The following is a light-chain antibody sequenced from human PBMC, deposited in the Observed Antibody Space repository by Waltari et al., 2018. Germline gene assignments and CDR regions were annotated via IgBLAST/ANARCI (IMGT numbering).Light chain of an antibody. CDR3: QHYLRLPAT. CDR2: GTS. J-gene: IGKJ1*01. Sequence: EIVWAQSPGTLSLSPGERANHTCRASQSVSRSLAWYQHKPGQAPSLLIYGTSIRATGIPDRFSGSGSGTDFSLTISRLESEDFAVYYCQHYLRLPATFGQGTKVEIK. V-gene: IGKV3-20*01. CDR1: QSVSRS.